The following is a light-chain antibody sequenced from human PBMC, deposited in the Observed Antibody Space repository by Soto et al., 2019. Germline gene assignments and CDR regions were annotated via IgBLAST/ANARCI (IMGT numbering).Light chain of an antibody. CDR3: CSYAGTYTYV. J-gene: IGLJ1*01. V-gene: IGLV2-11*01. CDR1: SSDVGSYTY. Sequence: QSALTQPRSVSGSPGRSVTISCTGTSSDVGSYTYVSWYQQHPGKAPKLIIYDVSRRPSGVPDRFSGSKSGNTASLTISGLQAEDEADYYCCSYAGTYTYVFGTGTKVTVL. CDR2: DVS.